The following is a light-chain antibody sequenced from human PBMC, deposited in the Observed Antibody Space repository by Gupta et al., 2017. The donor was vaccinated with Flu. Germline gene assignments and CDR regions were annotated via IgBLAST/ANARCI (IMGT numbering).Light chain of an antibody. V-gene: IGKV3-15*01. CDR1: LIMSGR. CDR2: GAF. J-gene: IGKJ2*03. Sequence: GERASLSCRASLIMSGRLAWYQQKPGQAPRLLMSGAFTRASDIPARFSGSGSATEFTLTINSLQSEDSAVYYCQQYDTWPYSFGQGTKVEIK. CDR3: QQYDTWPYS.